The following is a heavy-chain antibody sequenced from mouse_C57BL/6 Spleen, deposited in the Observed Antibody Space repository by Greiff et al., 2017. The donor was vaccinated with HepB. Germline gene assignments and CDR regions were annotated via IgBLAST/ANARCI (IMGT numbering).Heavy chain of an antibody. Sequence: VQLQQSGPELVKPVASVKISCKASGYAFSSSWMNWVKQRPGKGLEWIGRIYPGDGDTNYNGKFKGKATLTADKSSSTAYMQLSSLTSEDSAVYFCATYYGNFFAYWGQGTLVTVSA. V-gene: IGHV1-82*01. J-gene: IGHJ3*01. CDR3: ATYYGNFFAY. CDR1: GYAFSSSW. CDR2: IYPGDGDT. D-gene: IGHD2-1*01.